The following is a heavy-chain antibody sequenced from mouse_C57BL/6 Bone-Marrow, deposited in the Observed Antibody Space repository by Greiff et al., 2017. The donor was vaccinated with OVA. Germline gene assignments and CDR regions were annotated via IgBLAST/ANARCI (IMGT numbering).Heavy chain of an antibody. CDR1: GYSFTGYY. V-gene: IGHV1-42*01. CDR3: ARGILYYYGRRYFDY. D-gene: IGHD1-1*01. CDR2: IHPSTGGT. Sequence: VQLQQSGPELVKPGASVKISCKASGYSFTGYYMNWVKQSPEKSLEWIGEIHPSTGGTTYNQTFKAKATLTVDKSSSTAYMQLKSLTSEDSAVYYCARGILYYYGRRYFDYWGQGTTLTVSS. J-gene: IGHJ2*01.